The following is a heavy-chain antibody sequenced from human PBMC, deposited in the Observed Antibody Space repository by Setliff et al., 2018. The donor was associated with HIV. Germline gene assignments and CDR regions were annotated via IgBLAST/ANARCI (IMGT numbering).Heavy chain of an antibody. J-gene: IGHJ4*02. Sequence: GGSLRLSCVVSEFTFSDYWMSWVRQAPGKGLEWVGRIKTKPNSYATAHAESVKGRFTISRDDSKSTAYLQMNSLKIEDTAVYYCIRGPDYPYYFDYWGQGTQVTVSS. CDR2: IKTKPNSYAT. V-gene: IGHV3-73*01. CDR3: IRGPDYPYYFDY. D-gene: IGHD4-17*01. CDR1: EFTFSDYW.